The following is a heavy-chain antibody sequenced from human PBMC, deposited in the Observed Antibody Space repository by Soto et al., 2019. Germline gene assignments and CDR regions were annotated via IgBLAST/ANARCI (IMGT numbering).Heavy chain of an antibody. CDR2: IYYSGST. J-gene: IGHJ4*02. V-gene: IGHV4-59*08. CDR1: GGSISSYY. Sequence: QVQLQESGPGLVKPSETLSLTCTVSGGSISSYYWSWIRQPPGKGLEWIGYIYYSGSTNYNPSLKSRVTMSVDTSKNQFSLKLNSMTAADTAVYYCARHNDGSGSTYFDYWGQGTLVTVSS. D-gene: IGHD3-10*01. CDR3: ARHNDGSGSTYFDY.